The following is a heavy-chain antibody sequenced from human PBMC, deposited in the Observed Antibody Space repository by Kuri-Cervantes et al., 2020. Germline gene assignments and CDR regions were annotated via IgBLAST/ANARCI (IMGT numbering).Heavy chain of an antibody. D-gene: IGHD4-17*01. Sequence: ASVKVSCKTSGYTFTTYGVHWVRQAPGQGLEWMGWISTYDGDTNYAQNFQGRVTMTTDPSTSTAYVELRSLRSDDTAVYYCARALADYGDYPGSYWGQGTLVTVSS. V-gene: IGHV1-18*01. J-gene: IGHJ4*02. CDR1: GYTFTTYG. CDR2: ISTYDGDT. CDR3: ARALADYGDYPGSY.